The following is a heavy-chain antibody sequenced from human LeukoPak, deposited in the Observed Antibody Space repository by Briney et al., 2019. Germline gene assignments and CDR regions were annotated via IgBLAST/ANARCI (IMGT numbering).Heavy chain of an antibody. CDR2: TYYRSTWYN. D-gene: IGHD2-2*01. Sequence: SQTLSLTCAISGDSFSSNSVTWNWIRQSPSRGLEWLGRTYYRSTWYNDYAVSVRGRITVNPDTSKNQFSLHLNSVTPEDTAVYYCARRLTQYDCFDPWGQGVLVTVSS. V-gene: IGHV6-1*01. CDR3: ARRLTQYDCFDP. J-gene: IGHJ5*02. CDR1: GDSFSSNSVT.